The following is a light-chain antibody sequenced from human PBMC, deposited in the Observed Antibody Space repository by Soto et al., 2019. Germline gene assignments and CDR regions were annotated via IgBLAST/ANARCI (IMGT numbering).Light chain of an antibody. J-gene: IGKJ3*01. Sequence: EIVLTQSPGTLSLSPGDRATLSCRASQSVSTSYLAWYQQKPGQAPRLLIYGASTRATGIPARFSGSGSGTEFTLTISSLQSEDFAVYYCQQYNNWPITFGPGTKVDIK. CDR2: GAS. CDR3: QQYNNWPIT. CDR1: QSVSTSY. V-gene: IGKV3D-15*01.